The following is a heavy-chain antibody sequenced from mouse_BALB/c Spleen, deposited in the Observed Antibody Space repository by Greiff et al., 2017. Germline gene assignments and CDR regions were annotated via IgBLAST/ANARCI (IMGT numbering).Heavy chain of an antibody. CDR3: ARRGVRGYFDY. CDR2: INPDSSTI. Sequence: EVQLQQSGGGLVQPGGSLKLSCAASGFDFSRYWMSWVRQAPGKGLEWIGEINPDSSTINYTPSLKDKFIISRDNAKNTLYLQMSKVRSEDTALYYCARRGVRGYFDYWGQGTTLTVSS. D-gene: IGHD2-14*01. CDR1: GFDFSRYW. J-gene: IGHJ2*01. V-gene: IGHV4-1*02.